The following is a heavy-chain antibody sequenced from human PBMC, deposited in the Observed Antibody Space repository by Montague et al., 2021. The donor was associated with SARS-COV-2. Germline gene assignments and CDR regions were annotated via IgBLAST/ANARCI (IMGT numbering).Heavy chain of an antibody. J-gene: IGHJ6*02. CDR1: GVSISSDSYY. D-gene: IGHD2-2*01. V-gene: IGHV4-61*02. Sequence: TLSLTCSVSGVSISSDSYYWSWIRQPAGKGLEWIGRIFTTGGTYYSPSLGSRVTMLLDTSKNQFSLKLSSVTAADTAVYFCARAQNRRYQLPYYSGMDVWGQGNTVTVSS. CDR2: IFTTGGT. CDR3: ARAQNRRYQLPYYSGMDV.